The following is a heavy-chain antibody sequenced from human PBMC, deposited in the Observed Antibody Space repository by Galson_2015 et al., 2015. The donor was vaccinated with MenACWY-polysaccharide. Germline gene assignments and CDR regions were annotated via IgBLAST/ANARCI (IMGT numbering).Heavy chain of an antibody. J-gene: IGHJ4*02. V-gene: IGHV4-39*07. CDR3: ASQYYDFWSGDLWKGDY. D-gene: IGHD3-3*01. CDR1: GGSISISSYY. Sequence: ETLSLTCTVSGGSISISSYYWGWIRQPPGKGLEWIGSIYYSGSTYYDPSLKSRVTISVDTSKNQFSLKLSSVTAADTAVYYCASQYYDFWSGDLWKGDYWGQGTLVTVSS. CDR2: IYYSGST.